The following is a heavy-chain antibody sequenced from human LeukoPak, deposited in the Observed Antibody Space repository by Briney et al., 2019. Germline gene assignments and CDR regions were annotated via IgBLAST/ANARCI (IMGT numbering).Heavy chain of an antibody. Sequence: GGSLRLSCAASGFTFSDYYMSWIRQAPGKGLEWVSYISSSGSTIYYADSVKGRFTISRDNAKNSLYPQMNSLRAEDTAVYYCASRLNGGPPPKWGQGTLVTVSS. CDR1: GFTFSDYY. V-gene: IGHV3-11*01. J-gene: IGHJ4*02. CDR3: ASRLNGGPPPK. CDR2: ISSSGSTI. D-gene: IGHD4-23*01.